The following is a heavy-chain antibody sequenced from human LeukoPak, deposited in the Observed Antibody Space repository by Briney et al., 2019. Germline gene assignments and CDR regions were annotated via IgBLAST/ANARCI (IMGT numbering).Heavy chain of an antibody. CDR2: IIPIFGTT. V-gene: IGHV1-69*06. D-gene: IGHD3-10*01. Sequence: ASVKVSCKASGGTFSSYAISWVRQAPGQGLEWMGGIIPIFGTTNYAQKFQDRVTITADKSTSTAYMELSSLRSEDTAVYYCARDGRGSRSSWFDPWGQGTLVIVSS. CDR1: GGTFSSYA. J-gene: IGHJ5*02. CDR3: ARDGRGSRSSWFDP.